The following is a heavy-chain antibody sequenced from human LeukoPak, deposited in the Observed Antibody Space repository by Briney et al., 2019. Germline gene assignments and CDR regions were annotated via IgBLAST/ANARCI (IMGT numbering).Heavy chain of an antibody. J-gene: IGHJ4*02. D-gene: IGHD4-23*01. CDR1: GSTFTSYG. Sequence: ASVKVSCKASGSTFTSYGISWVRQAPGQGLEWMGWISAYNGNTNYAQKLQGRVTMTTDTSTSTAYMELRSLRSDDTAVYYCAVSDTVVTRPYFDYWGQGTLVTVSS. CDR3: AVSDTVVTRPYFDY. V-gene: IGHV1-18*01. CDR2: ISAYNGNT.